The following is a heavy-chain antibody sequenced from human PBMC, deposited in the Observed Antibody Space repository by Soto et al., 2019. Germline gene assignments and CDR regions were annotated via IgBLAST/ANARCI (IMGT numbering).Heavy chain of an antibody. Sequence: LRLSCAASGFAFSTYAMTWVRQAPGKGLEWVSVISGSGGSSYYADSVKGRFTISRDNSKNTLFLQMNGLRAEDTAVYYCAKVTKRAAAGRYQYYKYGMDVWGQGTRVTVSS. CDR3: AKVTKRAAAGRYQYYKYGMDV. CDR1: GFAFSTYA. D-gene: IGHD6-13*01. J-gene: IGHJ6*02. CDR2: ISGSGGSS. V-gene: IGHV3-23*01.